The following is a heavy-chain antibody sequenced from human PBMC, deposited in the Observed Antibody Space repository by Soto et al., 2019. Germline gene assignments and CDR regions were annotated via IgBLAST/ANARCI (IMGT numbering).Heavy chain of an antibody. CDR1: GGAISNDY. CDR2: INYSGST. V-gene: IGHV4-59*08. D-gene: IGHD3-16*01. Sequence: PSETLSLTCTVYGGAISNDYWSWIRQPPGKGLEWIGYINYSGSTNYNPPLKSRVTMSVDTSKNQFSLKLSSVTAADTAVYYCARLTFFTDYTILDYWGQGALVTVSS. J-gene: IGHJ4*02. CDR3: ARLTFFTDYTILDY.